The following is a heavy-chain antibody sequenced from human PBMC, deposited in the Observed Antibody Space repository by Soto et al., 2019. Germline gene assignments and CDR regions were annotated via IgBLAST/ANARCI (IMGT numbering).Heavy chain of an antibody. Sequence: SGSTITDFFIHCVRLAPGHGLQWMGWINPNSGETHYAQKLQGSVMMTTDTSVTTAYLEVSSLRFDDTALYYCARDSSRILPKIRPRAKGPFDIWGQGTMVTVSS. CDR3: ARDSSRILPKIRPRAKGPFDI. CDR1: GSTITDFF. J-gene: IGHJ3*02. V-gene: IGHV1-2*02. CDR2: INPNSGET. D-gene: IGHD2-15*01.